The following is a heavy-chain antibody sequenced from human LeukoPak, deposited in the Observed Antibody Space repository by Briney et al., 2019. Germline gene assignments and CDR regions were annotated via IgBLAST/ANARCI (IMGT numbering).Heavy chain of an antibody. D-gene: IGHD6-13*01. V-gene: IGHV4-39*01. CDR1: GGSISSSSYY. CDR2: IYYSGST. CDR3: ARRGIGSSWYRAAFDI. J-gene: IGHJ3*02. Sequence: SETLSLTCTVSGGSISSSSYYWGWIRQPPGKGLEWIGSIYYSGSTYYNPSLKSRVTISVDTSKNQFSLKLSSVTAADTAVYYCARRGIGSSWYRAAFDIWGQGTMVTASS.